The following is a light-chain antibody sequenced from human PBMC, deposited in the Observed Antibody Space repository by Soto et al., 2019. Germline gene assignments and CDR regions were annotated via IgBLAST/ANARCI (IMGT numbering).Light chain of an antibody. J-gene: IGKJ1*01. CDR2: GAS. CDR3: QQYGSSLWT. Sequence: ETVMTQSPATLSVSPGEVATLSCRASQSISTDFAWYQQKPGQAPRLLIYGASSRATGIPDRFSGSGSGTDFTLTISRLEPEDFAVYYCQQYGSSLWTFGQGTKVDIK. CDR1: QSISTD. V-gene: IGKV3-20*01.